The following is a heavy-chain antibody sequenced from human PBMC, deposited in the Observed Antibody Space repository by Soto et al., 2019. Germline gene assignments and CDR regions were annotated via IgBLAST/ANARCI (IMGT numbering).Heavy chain of an antibody. D-gene: IGHD3-10*01. CDR3: VGVRGLDY. V-gene: IGHV3-21*01. J-gene: IGHJ4*02. CDR2: ISSSSVYI. Sequence: EVQLVESGGGLVKPGGSPRLSCAASGFTFSNYNMNWVRQAPGKGLEWVSSISSSSVYIYYADSVKGRFTISRDNAKNSLYLQMNSLRAEDTAVYYCVGVRGLDYWGQGTLVTVSS. CDR1: GFTFSNYN.